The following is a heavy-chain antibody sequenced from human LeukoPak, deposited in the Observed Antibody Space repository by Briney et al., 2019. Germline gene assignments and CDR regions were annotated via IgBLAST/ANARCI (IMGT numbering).Heavy chain of an antibody. D-gene: IGHD1-26*01. CDR3: ARAGESGIYRFDY. CDR2: MNPNSGNT. CDR1: GFSFISYG. J-gene: IGHJ4*02. V-gene: IGHV1-8*01. Sequence: ASVKVSCKASGFSFISYGFSWVRQAPGQGLEWMGWMNPNSGNTGYAQKFQGRVTMTRNTSISTAYMELSSLRSEDTAEYYCARAGESGIYRFDYWGQGALVTVSS.